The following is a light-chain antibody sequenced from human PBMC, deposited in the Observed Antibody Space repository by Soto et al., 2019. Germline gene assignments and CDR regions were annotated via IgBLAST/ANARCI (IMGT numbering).Light chain of an antibody. CDR1: QGISTY. V-gene: IGKV1-27*01. J-gene: IGKJ1*01. Sequence: DIQMTQSPSSLSASVGDRVTITCRASQGISTYLVWYQQKPGTVPKLLIFAASTLPSGVPSRFSGSGSGTDFTLTISSLQSEDVATYYCQNYNSAPWTFGQGTKVEIK. CDR3: QNYNSAPWT. CDR2: AAS.